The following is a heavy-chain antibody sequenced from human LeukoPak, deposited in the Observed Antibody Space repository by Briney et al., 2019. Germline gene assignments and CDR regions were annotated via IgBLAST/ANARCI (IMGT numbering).Heavy chain of an antibody. CDR3: ARHLEEQQLVFYYGMDV. V-gene: IGHV5-10-1*01. Sequence: GESPKISCKGSGYSFTSYWISWVRQMPGKGLEWMGRIDPSDSYTNYSPSFQGHVTISADKSISTAYLQWSSLKASDTAMYYCARHLEEQQLVFYYGMDVWGKGTTVTVSS. J-gene: IGHJ6*04. CDR1: GYSFTSYW. D-gene: IGHD6-13*01. CDR2: IDPSDSYT.